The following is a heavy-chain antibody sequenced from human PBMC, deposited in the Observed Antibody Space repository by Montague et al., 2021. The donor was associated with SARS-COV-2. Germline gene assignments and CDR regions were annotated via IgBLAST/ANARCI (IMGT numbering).Heavy chain of an antibody. CDR1: GYTLNEVP. CDR3: ATESIDGVVIYAFAF. D-gene: IGHD3-3*01. CDR2: FDPEDGET. J-gene: IGHJ3*01. Sequence: SVKVSCKASGYTLNEVPIYWVRQAPGEGLEWMGSFDPEDGETVYTQKFQGRVTVTEDPSTETAYLELSNLMSDDTAVYYCATESIDGVVIYAFAFWGQGTLVTVSS. V-gene: IGHV1-24*01.